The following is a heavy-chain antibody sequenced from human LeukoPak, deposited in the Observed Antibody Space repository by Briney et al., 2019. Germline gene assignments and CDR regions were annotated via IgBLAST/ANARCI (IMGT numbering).Heavy chain of an antibody. V-gene: IGHV7-4-1*02. J-gene: IGHJ6*03. CDR1: GFRFTGYW. CDR3: ARAPGIAEPDGYFMDV. D-gene: IGHD6-13*01. CDR2: INANTGNP. Sequence: ASVKVSCKASGFRFTGYWMHWVRQAPGQGLEWMGWINANTGNPTYAQAFTGRFVFSLDTSVSTAYLEISSLQAEDTAVYYCARAPGIAEPDGYFMDVWGKGTTVTASS.